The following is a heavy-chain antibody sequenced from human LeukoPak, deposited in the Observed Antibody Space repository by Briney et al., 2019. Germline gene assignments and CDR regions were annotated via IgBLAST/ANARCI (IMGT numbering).Heavy chain of an antibody. Sequence: SETLSLTCAVHGGSFSGYYWSWIRQPPGKGLEWIGEINHSGSTNYNPSLKSRVTISVDTSKNQFSLKLSSVTAADTAVYYCARGPRSSSWYDPFDYWGQGTLVTVSS. CDR1: GGSFSGYY. CDR3: ARGPRSSSWYDPFDY. V-gene: IGHV4-34*01. J-gene: IGHJ4*02. CDR2: INHSGST. D-gene: IGHD6-13*01.